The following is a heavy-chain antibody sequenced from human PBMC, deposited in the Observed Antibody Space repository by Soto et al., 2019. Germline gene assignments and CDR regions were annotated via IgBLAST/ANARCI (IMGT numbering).Heavy chain of an antibody. V-gene: IGHV4-31*03. CDR2: IYYSGST. CDR1: GGSISSGGXY. CDR3: ARDPKPLYCSGGSCYSLYGMDV. Sequence: PSETLSLTCTVSGGSISSGGXYWSWIRQHPGKGLEWIGYIYYSGSTYYNPSLKSRVTISVDTSKNQFSLKLSSVTAADTAVYYCARDPKPLYCSGGSCYSLYGMDVWGQGTTVTVSS. D-gene: IGHD2-15*01. J-gene: IGHJ6*02.